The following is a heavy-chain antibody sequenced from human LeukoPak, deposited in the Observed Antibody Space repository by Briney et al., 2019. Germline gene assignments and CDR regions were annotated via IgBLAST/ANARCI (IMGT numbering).Heavy chain of an antibody. Sequence: GGSLRLSCAASGFIVSHNYMTWVRQAPGKGLEWVSSISSSGSYIYYADSVKGRFTISRDNAKNSLYLQMNSLRAEDTAVYYCARDQGGTVATICDYWGQGTLVTVSS. D-gene: IGHD5-12*01. CDR3: ARDQGGTVATICDY. V-gene: IGHV3-21*01. CDR1: GFIVSHNY. J-gene: IGHJ4*02. CDR2: ISSSGSYI.